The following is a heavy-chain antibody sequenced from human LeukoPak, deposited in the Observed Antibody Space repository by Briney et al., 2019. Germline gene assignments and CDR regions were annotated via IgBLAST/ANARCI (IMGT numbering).Heavy chain of an antibody. J-gene: IGHJ4*02. Sequence: PGGSLRLSCAASGFTFDDYAMHWVRQAPGKGLEWVAVISYDGSNKYYADSVKGRFTISRDNSKNTLYLQMNSLRAEDTAVYYCAKAYDYVWGSYRSWGQGTLVTVSS. D-gene: IGHD3-16*02. V-gene: IGHV3-30*18. CDR2: ISYDGSNK. CDR3: AKAYDYVWGSYRS. CDR1: GFTFDDYA.